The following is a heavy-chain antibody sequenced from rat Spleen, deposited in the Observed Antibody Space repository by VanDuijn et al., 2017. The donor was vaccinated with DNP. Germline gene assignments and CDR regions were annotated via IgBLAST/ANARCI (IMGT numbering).Heavy chain of an antibody. CDR1: GFTFSDCN. D-gene: IGHD1-7*01. CDR3: ATYYGYYLNH. CDR2: IIYDGTRT. Sequence: EVQLVESGGGLIQPGRSLKLSCAASGFTFSDCNMAWVRQAPKKGLEWVATIIYDGTRTYYRDSVKGRFTLARDNAKDTLSLQMDSLRSEDTATYFCATYYGYYLNHWGQGVMVTVSS. J-gene: IGHJ2*01. V-gene: IGHV5S10*01.